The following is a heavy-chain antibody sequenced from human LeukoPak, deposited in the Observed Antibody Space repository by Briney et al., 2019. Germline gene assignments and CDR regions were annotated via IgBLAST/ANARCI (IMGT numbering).Heavy chain of an antibody. CDR2: IYHSGST. Sequence: PSETLSLTCTVSGYSISSGFYWGLIRQPPGKGLECVGSIYHSGSTYYNPSLKSRVTISVDTSKNQFSLKLSSVTAADTAVYYCAREKVGDGYNSPYYYYMDVWGKGTTVTISS. CDR1: GYSISSGFY. D-gene: IGHD5-24*01. CDR3: AREKVGDGYNSPYYYYMDV. V-gene: IGHV4-38-2*02. J-gene: IGHJ6*03.